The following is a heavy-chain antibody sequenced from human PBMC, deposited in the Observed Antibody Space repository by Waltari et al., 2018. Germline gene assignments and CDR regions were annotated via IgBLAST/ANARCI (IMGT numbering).Heavy chain of an antibody. J-gene: IGHJ5*02. CDR3: ARDLTEGKGNWFDP. Sequence: VQLQQSGPGLVKPSQTLSLTCAISGDSVSSNDATWDWVRQSPSRGLEWLGRTEYRSKWVYDYALSVRSRISINPDTTKNQVSLQLKSVTPEDTAVYYCARDLTEGKGNWFDPWGQGTQVTVSS. CDR1: GDSVSSNDAT. CDR2: TEYRSKWVY. V-gene: IGHV6-1*01. D-gene: IGHD3-10*01.